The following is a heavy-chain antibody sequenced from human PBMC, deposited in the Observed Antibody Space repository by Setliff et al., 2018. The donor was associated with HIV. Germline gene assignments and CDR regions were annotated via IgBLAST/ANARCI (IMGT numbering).Heavy chain of an antibody. J-gene: IGHJ4*02. D-gene: IGHD2-2*01. V-gene: IGHV1-3*04. CDR1: GYTFSEYA. CDR3: ARWCAAAGCYPAIYHFDS. CDR2: IDTDNGYR. Sequence: GASVKVSCKASGYTFSEYAIHWVRQAPGQRLEWMGRIDTDNGYRRYSPKLQGRVTITKDTSANTVYMELRGLRSEDTAVYYCARWCAAAGCYPAIYHFDSWGQGTLVTVSS.